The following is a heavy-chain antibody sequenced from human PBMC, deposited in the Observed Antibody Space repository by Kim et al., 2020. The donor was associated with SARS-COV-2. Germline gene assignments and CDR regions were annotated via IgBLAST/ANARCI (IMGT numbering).Heavy chain of an antibody. V-gene: IGHV3-48*03. CDR2: T. J-gene: IGHJ5*01. CDR3: ARASLSNSFDS. Sequence: TYYADAVQGRFTSSRDSAKNALFLQMNSRRREDTAIYYCARASLSNSFDSGGQGTLVTVSP.